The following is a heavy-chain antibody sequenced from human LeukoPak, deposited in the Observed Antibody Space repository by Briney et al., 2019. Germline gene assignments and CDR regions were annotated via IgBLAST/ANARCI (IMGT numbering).Heavy chain of an antibody. CDR2: INHSGST. CDR3: ARGADEHDSSGYHPPGY. V-gene: IGHV4-34*01. D-gene: IGHD3-22*01. J-gene: IGHJ4*02. Sequence: PSETLSLTCAVYGGSFSGYYWSWIRQPPGKGLEWTGEINHSGSTNYNPSLKSRVTISVDTSKNQFSLKLSSVTAADTAVYYCARGADEHDSSGYHPPGYWGQGTLVTVSS. CDR1: GGSFSGYY.